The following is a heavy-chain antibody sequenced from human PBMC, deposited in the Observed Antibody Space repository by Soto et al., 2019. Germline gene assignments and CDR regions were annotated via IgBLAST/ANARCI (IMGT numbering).Heavy chain of an antibody. CDR3: AKNGVVVTLEYFDS. CDR1: GFTFTSYV. J-gene: IGHJ4*02. Sequence: PGGSLRLSCAASGFTFTSYVMTWVRQAPGKGLEWVSAISADGGSTYYAESVKGRFTISRDNPKNTLYLQMNTLRADDTAVYYCAKNGVVVTLEYFDSWGQGTLVTVSS. V-gene: IGHV3-23*01. D-gene: IGHD3-22*01. CDR2: ISADGGST.